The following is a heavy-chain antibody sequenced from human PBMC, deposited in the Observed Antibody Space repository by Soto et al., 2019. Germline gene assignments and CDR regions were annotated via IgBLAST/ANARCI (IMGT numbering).Heavy chain of an antibody. CDR2: IYYSGST. Sequence: SETLSLTCTVSGGSISSSSYYWGWIRQPPGKGLEWIGSIYYSGSTYYNPSLKSRVTISVDTSKNQFSLKLSSVTAADTAVYYCARGVRGVISPGLYYYYGMDVWGQGTTVTVSS. V-gene: IGHV4-39*01. CDR3: ARGVRGVISPGLYYYYGMDV. D-gene: IGHD3-10*01. J-gene: IGHJ6*02. CDR1: GGSISSSSYY.